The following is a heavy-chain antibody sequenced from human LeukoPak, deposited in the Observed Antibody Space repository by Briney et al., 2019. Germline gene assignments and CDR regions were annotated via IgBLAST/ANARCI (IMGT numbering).Heavy chain of an antibody. D-gene: IGHD3-16*02. CDR2: IYYSGST. V-gene: IGHV4-39*01. CDR1: GGSISSSSYY. CDR3: ARQDYDYVWGSYRF. J-gene: IGHJ4*02. Sequence: SETLSLTCTVSGGSISSSSYYWGWIRQPPGKGLEWIGSIYYSGSTYYNPSLKSRVTISVDTSKNQFSLKLSSVPAADTAVYYCARQDYDYVWGSYRFWGQGTLVTVSS.